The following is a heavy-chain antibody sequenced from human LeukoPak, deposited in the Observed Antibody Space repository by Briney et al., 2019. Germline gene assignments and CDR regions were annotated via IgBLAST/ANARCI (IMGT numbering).Heavy chain of an antibody. V-gene: IGHV1-2*02. D-gene: IGHD6-13*01. Sequence: GWINPNSGGTNYAQKFQGRVTMTRDTSISTAYMELSRLRSDDTAVYYCARQVAAAPSWGWTWFDSWGQGTLVTVSS. CDR3: ARQVAAAPSWGWTWFDS. CDR2: INPNSGGT. J-gene: IGHJ5*01.